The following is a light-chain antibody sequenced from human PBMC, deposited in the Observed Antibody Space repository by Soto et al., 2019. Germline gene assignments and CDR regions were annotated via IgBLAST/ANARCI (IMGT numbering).Light chain of an antibody. J-gene: IGKJ1*01. V-gene: IGKV3-11*01. CDR1: QTVSSY. Sequence: EIVLTQSPATLSLSPGERATLACRASQTVSSYLAWYQQRPGQAPTLLIYDASNRATGIPARFSGSGSVTDFTLTNSSLEPEDFAAYYCEQRSNWPTFGQGTKVEFK. CDR2: DAS. CDR3: EQRSNWPT.